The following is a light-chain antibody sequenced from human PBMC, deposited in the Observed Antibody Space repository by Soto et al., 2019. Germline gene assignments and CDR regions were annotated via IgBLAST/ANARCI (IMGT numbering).Light chain of an antibody. CDR3: CSYAGSSTFVV. CDR2: EGS. Sequence: QSALTQPASVSGSPGQSITISCTGTSSDVGSYNLVSWYQQHPGKAPKLMIYEGSQRPSGVSNRFSDSKSGNMASLTISGLQAEDEADYYCCSYAGSSTFVVFDGGTKLTVL. J-gene: IGLJ2*01. V-gene: IGLV2-23*03. CDR1: SSDVGSYNL.